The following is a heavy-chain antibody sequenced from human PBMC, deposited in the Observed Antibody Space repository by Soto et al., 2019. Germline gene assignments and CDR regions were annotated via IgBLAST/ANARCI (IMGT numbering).Heavy chain of an antibody. V-gene: IGHV3-23*01. Sequence: TGGSLRLSCAASGFTFSSYAMSWVRQAPGKGLEWVSAISGSGGSTYYADSVKGRFTISRDNSKNTLYLQMNSLRAEDTAVYYCANSWTGYYDILTGYYTYYYYGMDVWGQGTTVTVSS. CDR3: ANSWTGYYDILTGYYTYYYYGMDV. J-gene: IGHJ6*02. D-gene: IGHD3-9*01. CDR2: ISGSGGST. CDR1: GFTFSSYA.